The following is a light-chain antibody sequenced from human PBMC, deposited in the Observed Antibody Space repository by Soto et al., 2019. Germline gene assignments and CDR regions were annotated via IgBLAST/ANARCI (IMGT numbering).Light chain of an antibody. CDR2: GAS. CDR3: QQYNDWPRT. Sequence: EIVMMQSPATLSVSPGERATXXXXASQSVSSNLAWYQQKPGQAPRLLIYGASTRATGIPARFSGSGSGTEFTLTISSLQSEDFAVYYCQQYNDWPRTFGQGTKVDIK. J-gene: IGKJ1*01. CDR1: QSVSSN. V-gene: IGKV3-15*01.